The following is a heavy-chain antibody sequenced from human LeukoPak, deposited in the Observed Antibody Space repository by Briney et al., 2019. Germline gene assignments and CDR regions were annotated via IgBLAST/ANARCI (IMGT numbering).Heavy chain of an antibody. J-gene: IGHJ4*02. CDR3: ARDFDYGGYIDF. CDR2: LSSGGLTI. Sequence: YLSSGGLTIFYADSVKGRFTISRDNTKNSIFLDMTNLRAEDTAVYYCARDFDYGGYIDFWGQGTLVAVSS. D-gene: IGHD4/OR15-4a*01. V-gene: IGHV3-48*03.